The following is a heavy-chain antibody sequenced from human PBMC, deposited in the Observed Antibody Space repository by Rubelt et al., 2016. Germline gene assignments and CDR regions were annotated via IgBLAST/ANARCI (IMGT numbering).Heavy chain of an antibody. J-gene: IGHJ4*02. Sequence: QVQLVQSGAEVKKPGSSVKVSCKASGYTFSTYGISWVRQAPGQGLEWMGWISAYNGNTEYAQRVQGRVALTTETSTSTAYRELRSLRSDDTAVYYCATIGLEWLLEDYWGQGTLVTVSS. D-gene: IGHD3-3*01. V-gene: IGHV1-18*04. CDR3: ATIGLEWLLEDY. CDR1: GYTFSTYG. CDR2: ISAYNGNT.